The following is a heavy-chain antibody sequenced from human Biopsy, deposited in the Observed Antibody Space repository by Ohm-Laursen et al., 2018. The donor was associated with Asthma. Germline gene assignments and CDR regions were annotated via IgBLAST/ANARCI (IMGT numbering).Heavy chain of an antibody. CDR3: AKDRSGTWYGFDY. J-gene: IGHJ4*02. V-gene: IGHV3-23*01. CDR1: GFTFRAHA. D-gene: IGHD6-13*01. Sequence: SLRPSCSASGFTFRAHAMSWVRQAPGKGLEWVSTISGNSGITYYADSVKGRFTISRDNSQNTLYLHMDSLSAEDTAVYYCAKDRSGTWYGFDYWGQGTLVTVSS. CDR2: ISGNSGIT.